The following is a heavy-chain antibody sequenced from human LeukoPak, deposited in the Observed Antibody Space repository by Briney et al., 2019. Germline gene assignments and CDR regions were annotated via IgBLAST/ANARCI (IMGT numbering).Heavy chain of an antibody. J-gene: IGHJ4*02. D-gene: IGHD5-18*01. V-gene: IGHV1-2*02. CDR1: GYTFTGYY. CDR3: ARDLGDTDFDY. CDR2: INPNSGGT. Sequence: GGPVKVSCKASGYTFTGYYMHWVRQAPGQGLEWMRWINPNSGGTNYAQKFQGRVTMTRDTSISTAYMELSRLRSDDTAVYYCARDLGDTDFDYWGQGTLVTVSS.